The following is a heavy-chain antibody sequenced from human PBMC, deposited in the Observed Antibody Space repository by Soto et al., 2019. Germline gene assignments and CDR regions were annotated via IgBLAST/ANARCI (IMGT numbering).Heavy chain of an antibody. J-gene: IGHJ4*02. CDR1: GFTFSSYA. D-gene: IGHD3-16*01. V-gene: IGHV3-23*01. CDR2: ISGSGGST. Sequence: GGSLRLSCAASGFTFSSYAMSWVRQAPGKGLEWVSAISGSGGSTYYADSVKGRFTISRDNSKNTLYLQMNSLRAEDTAVYYWAKDPDPRGGYYFDYWGQGTLVTVSS. CDR3: AKDPDPRGGYYFDY.